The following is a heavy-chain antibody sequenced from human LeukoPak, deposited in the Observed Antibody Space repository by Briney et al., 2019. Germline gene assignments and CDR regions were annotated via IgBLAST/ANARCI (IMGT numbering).Heavy chain of an antibody. CDR3: ARDRGIVVVPAAISLILTLEIDY. CDR2: ISYDGSNK. D-gene: IGHD2-2*01. J-gene: IGHJ4*02. Sequence: GGSLRLSCAASGFTFSSYAMHWVRQAPGKGLEWVAVISYDGSNKYYADSVKGRFTISRDNSKNTLYLQMNSLRAEDTAVYYCARDRGIVVVPAAISLILTLEIDYWGQGTLVTVSS. V-gene: IGHV3-30-3*01. CDR1: GFTFSSYA.